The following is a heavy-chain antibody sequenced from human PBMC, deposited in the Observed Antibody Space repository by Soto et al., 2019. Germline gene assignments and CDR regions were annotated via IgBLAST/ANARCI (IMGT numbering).Heavy chain of an antibody. Sequence: QVQLQESGPGLVKPSQTLSLTCTVSGGSINNVNYCWSWIRQSPDKGLEWIGHINNGGTTYNTPSLTSRVTISVDTSNNQFSLKLSSVSAADTAVYYCARGPSGDKGAYWGQGTLGTVSS. CDR3: ARGPSGDKGAY. D-gene: IGHD7-27*01. J-gene: IGHJ4*02. V-gene: IGHV4-30-4*01. CDR2: INNGGTT. CDR1: GGSINNVNYC.